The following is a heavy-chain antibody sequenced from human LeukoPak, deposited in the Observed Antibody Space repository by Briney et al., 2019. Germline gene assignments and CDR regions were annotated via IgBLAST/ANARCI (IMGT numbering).Heavy chain of an antibody. D-gene: IGHD3-22*01. J-gene: IGHJ4*02. V-gene: IGHV3-23*01. CDR2: VSASGVNT. CDR3: AKALYHDFSGIGDY. CDR1: GFTFSNYA. Sequence: GGSLRLSCAASGFTFSNYAMSWVRQAPGKGLEWVSSVSASGVNTYYADSVKGRFTISRDNSKDKLYLQRSSLRAEDTAMYYCAKALYHDFSGIGDYWGQGTLVTVSS.